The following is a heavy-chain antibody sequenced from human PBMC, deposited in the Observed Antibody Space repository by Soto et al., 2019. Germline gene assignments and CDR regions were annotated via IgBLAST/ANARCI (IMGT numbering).Heavy chain of an antibody. V-gene: IGHV3-30-3*01. CDR2: ISYDGSNK. D-gene: IGHD3-22*01. Sequence: PGGSLRLSCAASGFTFSSYAMHWVRQAPGKGLEWVAVISYDGSNKYYADSVKGRFTISRDNSKNTLYLQMNSLRAEDTAVYYCAEEWGWATVVALHTPFDYWGQGT. CDR1: GFTFSSYA. J-gene: IGHJ4*02. CDR3: AEEWGWATVVALHTPFDY.